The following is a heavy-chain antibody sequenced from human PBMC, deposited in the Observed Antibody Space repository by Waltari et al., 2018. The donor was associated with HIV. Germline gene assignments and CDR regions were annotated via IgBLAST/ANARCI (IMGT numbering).Heavy chain of an antibody. CDR3: ASLAAAVYFDA. Sequence: EVHLVQSGPEVKKPGATVKISCTVSGYNFTDYYIHWVREAHGKGLEWMGLVSPEDGETVYAEKFQRRLTISADTSAATVSFELTGLRPDDTAIYYCASLAAAVYFDAWGQGTPLSVSS. CDR1: GYNFTDYY. D-gene: IGHD6-13*01. CDR2: VSPEDGET. J-gene: IGHJ4*02. V-gene: IGHV1-69-2*01.